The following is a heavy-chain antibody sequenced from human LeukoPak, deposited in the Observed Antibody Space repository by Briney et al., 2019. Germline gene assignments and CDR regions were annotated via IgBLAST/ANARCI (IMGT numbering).Heavy chain of an antibody. J-gene: IGHJ4*02. D-gene: IGHD3-22*01. Sequence: SETLSLTCAVYGGSFSGYYWRWIRQPPGKGLEWIGEINHSGSTNYNPSLKSRVTISVDTSKNQVSLKLSSVTAADTAVYYCARARYYYDSSGYLRPVRYFDYWGQGTLVTVSS. CDR2: INHSGST. V-gene: IGHV4-34*01. CDR3: ARARYYYDSSGYLRPVRYFDY. CDR1: GGSFSGYY.